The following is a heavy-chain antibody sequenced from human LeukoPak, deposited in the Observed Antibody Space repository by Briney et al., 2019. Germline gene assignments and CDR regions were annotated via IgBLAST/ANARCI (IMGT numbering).Heavy chain of an antibody. J-gene: IGHJ4*02. V-gene: IGHV3-7*01. Sequence: GGSLRLSCAASGFTFSSYWMSWVRQAPGKGLEWVANIKQDGSEKYYVDSVKGRFTISRDNAKNSLYLQMNSLRAEDTAVYYCARGRRAIRFLEWLSDFDYWGQGTLVTVSS. CDR3: ARGRRAIRFLEWLSDFDY. CDR2: IKQDGSEK. D-gene: IGHD3-3*01. CDR1: GFTFSSYW.